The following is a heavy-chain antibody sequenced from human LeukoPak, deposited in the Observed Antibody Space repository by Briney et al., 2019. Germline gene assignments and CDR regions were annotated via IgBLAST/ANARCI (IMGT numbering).Heavy chain of an antibody. CDR2: INHSGST. J-gene: IGHJ5*02. Sequence: SETLSLTCAVYGGSFSGYYWIWIRQPPGKGLEWIGEINHSGSTNYNPSLKSRVTISVDTSKNQFSLKLSSVTAADTAVYYCARFTTYATVTTVWFDPWGQGTLVTVSS. V-gene: IGHV4-34*01. CDR1: GGSFSGYY. D-gene: IGHD4-17*01. CDR3: ARFTTYATVTTVWFDP.